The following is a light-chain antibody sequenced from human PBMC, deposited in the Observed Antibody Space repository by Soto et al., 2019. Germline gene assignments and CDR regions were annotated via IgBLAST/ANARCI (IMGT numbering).Light chain of an antibody. CDR1: KLGDKY. J-gene: IGLJ1*01. V-gene: IGLV3-1*01. CDR3: QAWDSSTGV. CDR2: QDS. Sequence: SYELTQPPSVSVSPGQTASMTCSGDKLGDKYACWYQQKPGQSPVLVIYQDSKRPSGIPERFSGSNSGNTATPTISGTQAMDEADYYCQAWDSSTGVFGTGPKLTVL.